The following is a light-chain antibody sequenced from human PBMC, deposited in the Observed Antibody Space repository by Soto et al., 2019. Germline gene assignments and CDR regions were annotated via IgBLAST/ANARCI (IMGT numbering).Light chain of an antibody. V-gene: IGLV2-14*01. CDR1: SSDFGIYNS. J-gene: IGLJ1*01. CDR3: SSFTSSSSYV. CDR2: DVT. Sequence: QLVLTQPASVSGSPGQSITLLCTGTSSDFGIYNSVSWYQQHPGKAPKLMIHDVTNRPSGVSGRFSGSRSGNTASLTISGLQAEDEADYYCSSFTSSSSYVFGPGTKLTVL.